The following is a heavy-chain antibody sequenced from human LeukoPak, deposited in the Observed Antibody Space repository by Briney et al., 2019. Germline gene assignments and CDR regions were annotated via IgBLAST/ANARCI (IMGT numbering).Heavy chain of an antibody. CDR1: GGSFSGYY. CDR2: INHSGSN. CDR3: ARTRLGDYIWGSYRNYPSAYYFDY. Sequence: SETLSLTCAVYGGSFSGYYWSRIRQPPGKGLEWMGEINHSGSNNYNPSLKSRVTISVDTSKNQFSLKLSSVTAADTAVYYCARTRLGDYIWGSYRNYPSAYYFDYWGQGTLVTVSS. D-gene: IGHD3-16*02. V-gene: IGHV4-34*01. J-gene: IGHJ4*02.